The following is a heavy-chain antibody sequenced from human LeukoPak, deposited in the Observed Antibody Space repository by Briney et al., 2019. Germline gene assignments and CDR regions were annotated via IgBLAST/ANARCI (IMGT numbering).Heavy chain of an antibody. J-gene: IGHJ4*02. CDR1: GGSLSSYY. CDR2: IYYSGST. CDR3: ASLSGYDWESFYDY. Sequence: PSETLSLTCTVSGGSLSSYYWSWIRQPPGKGLEWDGYIYYSGSTNYNPSLKSRVTISVDTSNNQFSLRLSSVTAADTAVYYCASLSGYDWESFYDYWGQGTLVTVSS. V-gene: IGHV4-59*01. D-gene: IGHD5-12*01.